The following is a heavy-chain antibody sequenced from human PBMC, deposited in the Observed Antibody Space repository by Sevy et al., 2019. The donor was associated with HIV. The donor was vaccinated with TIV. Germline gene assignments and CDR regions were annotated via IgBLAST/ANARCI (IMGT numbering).Heavy chain of an antibody. V-gene: IGHV4-59*01. J-gene: IGHJ4*02. CDR3: ARVYSSGWLDY. Sequence: SETLSLTCTVSGGSISSYYWSWIRQPPGKGLEWIGYIYYSGSTNYNPSLKSRVTISVDTPKNQFSLKLSSVTAADTAVYYCARVYSSGWLDYWGQGTLVTVSS. CDR2: IYYSGST. D-gene: IGHD6-19*01. CDR1: GGSISSYY.